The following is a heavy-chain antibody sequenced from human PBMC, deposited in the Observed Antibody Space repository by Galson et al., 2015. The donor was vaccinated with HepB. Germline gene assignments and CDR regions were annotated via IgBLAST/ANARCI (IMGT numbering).Heavy chain of an antibody. Sequence: QSGAEVKKPGESLKISCKGSGYRFITYWIIWVRQMPGEGLEWMGRIDPSDSYTNYNPSFQGHVTISADKSISTAYLQWSSLKASDAAMYYCARLGLAAASGNDYWGQGTLVTVSS. D-gene: IGHD6-13*01. J-gene: IGHJ4*02. CDR3: ARLGLAAASGNDY. CDR1: GYRFITYW. V-gene: IGHV5-10-1*01. CDR2: IDPSDSYT.